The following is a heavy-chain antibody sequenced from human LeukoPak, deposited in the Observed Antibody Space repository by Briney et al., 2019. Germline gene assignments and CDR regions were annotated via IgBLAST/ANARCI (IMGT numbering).Heavy chain of an antibody. D-gene: IGHD6-19*01. J-gene: IGHJ4*02. CDR3: AKDRAHYSSGWRGFFDY. CDR2: IWYDGSNK. CDR1: GFTFSSYG. Sequence: PGGSLRLSCAASGFTFSSYGMHWVRQAPSKGLEWVAVIWYDGSNKYYADSVKGRFTISRDNSKNTLYLQMNSLRAEDTAVYYCAKDRAHYSSGWRGFFDYWGQGTLVTVSS. V-gene: IGHV3-33*06.